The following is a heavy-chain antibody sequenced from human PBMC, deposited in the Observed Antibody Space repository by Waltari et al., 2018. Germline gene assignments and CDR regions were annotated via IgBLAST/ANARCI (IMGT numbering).Heavy chain of an antibody. Sequence: QVQLVESGGGVVQPGRSLRLSCAASGFTFSSYGLHWVRQAPGKGTEWVAVIWYDGSNKYYADSVKGRFTISRDNSKNTLYLQMNSLRAEDTAVYYCARGYYYDSSGYPYYYYYGMDVWGQGTTVTVSS. CDR3: ARGYYYDSSGYPYYYYYGMDV. CDR2: IWYDGSNK. J-gene: IGHJ6*02. CDR1: GFTFSSYG. D-gene: IGHD3-22*01. V-gene: IGHV3-33*01.